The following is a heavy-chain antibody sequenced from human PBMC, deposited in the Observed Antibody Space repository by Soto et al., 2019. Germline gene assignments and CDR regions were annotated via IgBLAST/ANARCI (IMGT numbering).Heavy chain of an antibody. D-gene: IGHD2-2*01. J-gene: IGHJ5*02. CDR3: ARDCSSTSCYFNWFDP. CDR1: GYTFTSYG. CDR2: ISAYNGNT. V-gene: IGHV1-18*01. Sequence: GASVKVSCTASGYTFTSYGISWVRQAPGQGLEWMGWISAYNGNTNYAQKLQGRVTMTTDTSTSTAYMELRSLRSDDTAVYYCARDCSSTSCYFNWFDPWGQGTLVTVSS.